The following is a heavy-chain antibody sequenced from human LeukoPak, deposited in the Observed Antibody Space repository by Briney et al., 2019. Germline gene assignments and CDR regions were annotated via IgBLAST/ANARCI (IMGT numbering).Heavy chain of an antibody. CDR2: IYYTGGT. V-gene: IGHV4-59*08. J-gene: IGHJ4*02. CDR3: AKYGNSGWVIDN. Sequence: PSETLSLTCTVSGGSIGSDYWTWIRQPPGKGLEYIGYIYYTGGTNYNPSLKSRVTISVDTSKNQFALKLSSGTAADTAVYFCAKYGNSGWVIDNWGQGTLVTVSS. D-gene: IGHD6-19*01. CDR1: GGSIGSDY.